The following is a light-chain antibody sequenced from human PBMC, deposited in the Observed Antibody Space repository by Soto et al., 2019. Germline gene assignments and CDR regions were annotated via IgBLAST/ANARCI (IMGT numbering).Light chain of an antibody. Sequence: QSVLTQPPSVSGAPGQRVTISCPGSSSNIGAGYEVHWYQQLPGTAPKLLIYGNNNRPSGVPDRFSGSKSGTSASLAITGLQAEDEADYYCQSYDSSLSALYVFGTGTKLTVL. CDR2: GNN. CDR1: SSNIGAGYE. V-gene: IGLV1-40*01. J-gene: IGLJ1*01. CDR3: QSYDSSLSALYV.